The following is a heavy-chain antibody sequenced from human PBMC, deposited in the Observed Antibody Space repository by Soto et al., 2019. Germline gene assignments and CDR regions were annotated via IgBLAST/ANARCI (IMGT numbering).Heavy chain of an antibody. J-gene: IGHJ3*02. V-gene: IGHV3-74*01. Sequence: EVQLVESGGGLVQPGGSLRLSCAASGFTFSSYWMYWVRQAPGKGLEWVSHMNNDGSYTIYAESVKGRFTFSRDNAKYTLYLQMNSLRAEDTAVYYCVRGGYMHACDIWGQGTMVTVSS. D-gene: IGHD6-13*01. CDR3: VRGGYMHACDI. CDR1: GFTFSSYW. CDR2: MNNDGSYT.